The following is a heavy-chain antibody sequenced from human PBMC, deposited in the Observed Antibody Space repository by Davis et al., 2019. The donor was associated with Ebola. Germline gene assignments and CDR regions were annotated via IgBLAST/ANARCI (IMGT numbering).Heavy chain of an antibody. CDR3: ARAHVVMLPVPTSHGMDV. J-gene: IGHJ6*02. CDR1: GFTFSTYA. CDR2: ILKDATNE. D-gene: IGHD2/OR15-2a*01. V-gene: IGHV3-30-3*01. Sequence: GESLKISCAASGFTFSTYAMHWVRQAPGKRLEWVAVILKDATNEYYADSMKGRFTISRDNSKNTLYLQMNSLRAEDTAVYYCARAHVVMLPVPTSHGMDVWGQGTTVTVSS.